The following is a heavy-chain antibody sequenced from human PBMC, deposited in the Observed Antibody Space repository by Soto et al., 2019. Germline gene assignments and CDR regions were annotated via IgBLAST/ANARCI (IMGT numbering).Heavy chain of an antibody. V-gene: IGHV4-34*01. CDR1: GGSFRGYY. CDR2: INHSGST. D-gene: IGHD4-4*01. Sequence: VQLQQWGAGLLKPSETLSLTCAVYGGSFRGYYWSWIRQPPGKGLEWIGEINHSGSTNYKPSLKIRVTITVDTSKNKLSLKLSSVTAADTAVYYCARDYSNDYYYYGMDVWGQGTTVTVSS. J-gene: IGHJ6*02. CDR3: ARDYSNDYYYYGMDV.